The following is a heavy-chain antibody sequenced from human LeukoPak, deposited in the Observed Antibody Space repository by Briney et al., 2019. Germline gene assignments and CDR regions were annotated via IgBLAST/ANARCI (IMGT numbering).Heavy chain of an antibody. J-gene: IGHJ4*02. CDR2: ISGSGDIT. CDR1: GFTFSSYA. CDR3: AKDHYSRIVAAGTFFGY. D-gene: IGHD6-13*01. Sequence: GGSLRLSCAASGFTFSSYAMSWVRQAPGKGLEWVSAISGSGDITYYADSVKGRFTISRDNSKKTLYLQMNSLRAEDTAVYYCAKDHYSRIVAAGTFFGYWGQGTLVTVSS. V-gene: IGHV3-23*01.